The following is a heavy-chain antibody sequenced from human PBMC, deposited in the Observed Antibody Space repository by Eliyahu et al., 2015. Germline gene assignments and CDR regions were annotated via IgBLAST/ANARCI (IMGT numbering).Heavy chain of an antibody. Sequence: EVQLVESGGGLVKPGGSLXLSCXASGFTFSSYSMNWVRQAPGKGLEWVSSISSSSSYIYYADSVKGRFTISRDNAKNSLYLQMNSLRAEDTAVYYCARGKELLWFGEGWGQGTLVTVSS. V-gene: IGHV3-21*01. CDR3: ARGKELLWFGEG. CDR1: GFTFSSYS. J-gene: IGHJ4*02. CDR2: ISSSSSYI. D-gene: IGHD3-10*01.